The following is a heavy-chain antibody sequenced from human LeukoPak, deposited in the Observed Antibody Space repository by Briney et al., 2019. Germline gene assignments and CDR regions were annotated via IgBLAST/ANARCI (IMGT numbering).Heavy chain of an antibody. CDR1: GYTGTNYA. Sequence: ASVKVSCKASGYTGTNYAVNWVRQATGQGLEWMGGMNPNSDNTGYAQKFQGRVTITRDTSINTAYMELSSLRSEDSAVYYCARGPAYSNYWASYYYYMDVWGKGTTVTVSS. D-gene: IGHD4-11*01. CDR3: ARGPAYSNYWASYYYYMDV. J-gene: IGHJ6*03. V-gene: IGHV1-8*03. CDR2: MNPNSDNT.